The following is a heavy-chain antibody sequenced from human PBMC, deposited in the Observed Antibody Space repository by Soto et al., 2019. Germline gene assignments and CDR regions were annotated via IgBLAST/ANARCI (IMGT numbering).Heavy chain of an antibody. V-gene: IGHV3-30*03. CDR3: ARVPRTSFDFRRCYSVPDFFAD. J-gene: IGHJ4*02. Sequence: LRLSCGVSGCKFKNHGMHWLRQAPGKGLEWVAVIAFDGSEKFYSDSVEGRFSISRDDSKDTLHLQMTGLTREDTAMYFCARVPRTSFDFRRCYSVPDFFADWVQGALVTVSS. CDR1: GCKFKNHG. CDR2: IAFDGSEK. D-gene: IGHD3-3*01.